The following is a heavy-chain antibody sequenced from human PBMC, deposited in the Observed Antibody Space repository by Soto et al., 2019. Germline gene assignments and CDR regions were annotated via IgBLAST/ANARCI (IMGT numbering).Heavy chain of an antibody. CDR1: GFTFSNAW. V-gene: IGHV3-15*01. D-gene: IGHD3-22*01. Sequence: GGSLRLSCAASGFTFSNAWMSWVRQAPGKGLEWVGRIKSKTDGGTTDYAAPVKGRFTISRDDSKNTLYLQMNSLKTEDTAVYYCTTPYYDSSGYCAFDIWGQGTMVTVS. CDR2: IKSKTDGGTT. J-gene: IGHJ3*02. CDR3: TTPYYDSSGYCAFDI.